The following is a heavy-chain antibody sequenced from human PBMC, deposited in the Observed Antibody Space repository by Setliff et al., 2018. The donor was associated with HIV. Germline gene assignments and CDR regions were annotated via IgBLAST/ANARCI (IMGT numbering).Heavy chain of an antibody. J-gene: IGHJ6*02. V-gene: IGHV4-39*01. CDR3: ARGNPAITVGSTRDYYRMDV. CDR2: FHYSGTT. Sequence: SETLSLTCNVSGDSITNNNYYWGWIRQPPGKGLEWIGSFHYSGTTSYNPSLRSRVTISVDTSKNQFSLKLSSVTAADTAVYYCARGNPAITVGSTRDYYRMDVWGQGTTVTVSS. CDR1: GDSITNNNYY. D-gene: IGHD6-19*01.